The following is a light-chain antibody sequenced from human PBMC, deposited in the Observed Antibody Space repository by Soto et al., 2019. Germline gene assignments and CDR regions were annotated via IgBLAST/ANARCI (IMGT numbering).Light chain of an antibody. CDR3: QLYDGSPRT. J-gene: IGKJ2*01. CDR1: QNVRSNY. V-gene: IGKV3-20*01. CDR2: GVF. Sequence: ETVLTQSPGTVSLSPGERATLSCTTSQNVRSNYLAWYQQKPGQAPRLLIYGVFNRATGIPDRFSGSGSGTDFPLTISGLEPEYSAVYYCQLYDGSPRTFGQGTKLEI.